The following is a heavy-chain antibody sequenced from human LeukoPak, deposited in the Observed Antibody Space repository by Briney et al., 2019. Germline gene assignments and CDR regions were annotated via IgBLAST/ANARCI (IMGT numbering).Heavy chain of an antibody. CDR3: ARVELLWFGESS. CDR2: INHSGST. CDR1: GGSFSGYY. D-gene: IGHD3-10*01. V-gene: IGHV4-34*01. J-gene: IGHJ4*02. Sequence: SETLSLTCAVYGGSFSGYYWSWIRQPPGKGLEWIGEINHSGSTNYNPSLKSRVTISVDTSKNQFSLKLSSVTAADTAVYYCARVELLWFGESSWGQGTLVTVSS.